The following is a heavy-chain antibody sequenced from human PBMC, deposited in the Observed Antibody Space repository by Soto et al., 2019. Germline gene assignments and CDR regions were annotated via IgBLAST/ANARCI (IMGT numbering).Heavy chain of an antibody. Sequence: GESLKISCKGSGYSFANYWIGWVRQMPGKGLGWMGIIYPGDSDTRYSPSFQGQVTISADKSIGTAYLQWSSLKASDTAMYYCARRGDSGYEYFDYWGQGTQVTVSS. V-gene: IGHV5-51*01. J-gene: IGHJ4*02. CDR2: IYPGDSDT. CDR1: GYSFANYW. D-gene: IGHD5-12*01. CDR3: ARRGDSGYEYFDY.